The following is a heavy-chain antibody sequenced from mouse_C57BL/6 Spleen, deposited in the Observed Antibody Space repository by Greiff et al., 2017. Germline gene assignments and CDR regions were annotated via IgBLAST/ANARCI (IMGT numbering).Heavy chain of an antibody. V-gene: IGHV1-82*01. D-gene: IGHD2-1*01. CDR1: GYAFSSSW. Sequence: VQLLQSGPELVKPGASVKISCKASGYAFSSSWMNWVKQRPGKGLEWIGRIYPGDGDTNYNGKFKGKATLTADKSSSPAYMQLSSLTSEDSAVYVSARGGHYGNYDFDYGGQGTTLTVSS. CDR3: ARGGHYGNYDFDY. CDR2: IYPGDGDT. J-gene: IGHJ2*01.